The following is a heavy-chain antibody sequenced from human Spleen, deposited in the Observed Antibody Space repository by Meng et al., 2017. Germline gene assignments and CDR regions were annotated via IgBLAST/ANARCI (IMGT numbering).Heavy chain of an antibody. V-gene: IGHV3-23*01. Sequence: EAQLLESGGGLVQPGGSLRLSCEASGFTFSSYPMTWVRQAPGKGLEWVSGISGSGGSTYYADSVKGRFTISRDNSKNTLYLQMNSLRAEDTAVYYCANLGYSYGNDYWGQGTLVTVSS. CDR1: GFTFSSYP. CDR3: ANLGYSYGNDY. J-gene: IGHJ4*02. CDR2: ISGSGGST. D-gene: IGHD5-18*01.